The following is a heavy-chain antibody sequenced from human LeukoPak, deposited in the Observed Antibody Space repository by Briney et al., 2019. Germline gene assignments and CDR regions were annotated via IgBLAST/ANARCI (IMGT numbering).Heavy chain of an antibody. D-gene: IGHD3-22*01. CDR2: ISGSGGST. J-gene: IGHJ3*02. Sequence: GGSLRLSCAASGFTFSSYWMSWVRQAPGKGLEWVSAISGSGGSTYYADSVKGRFTISRDNSKNTLYLQMNSLRAEDTAVYYCAKDQTLSYDSSGYYYSAFDIWGQGTMVTVSS. V-gene: IGHV3-23*01. CDR3: AKDQTLSYDSSGYYYSAFDI. CDR1: GFTFSSYW.